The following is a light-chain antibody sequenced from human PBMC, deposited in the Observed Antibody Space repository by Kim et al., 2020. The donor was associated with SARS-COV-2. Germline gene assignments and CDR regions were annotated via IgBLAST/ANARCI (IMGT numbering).Light chain of an antibody. Sequence: SSELTQDPAVSVALGQTVRITCQGDSLRSYYATWYQQKPRQAPLLVIFGRNNRPSGIPDRFSGSTSGNTASLTISGAQAEDEADFYCQSRASGGNVVFGGGTKLTVL. CDR2: GRN. CDR1: SLRSYY. J-gene: IGLJ2*01. CDR3: QSRASGGNVV. V-gene: IGLV3-19*01.